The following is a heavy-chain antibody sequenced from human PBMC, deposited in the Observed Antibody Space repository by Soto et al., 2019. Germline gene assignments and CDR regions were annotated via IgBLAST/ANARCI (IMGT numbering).Heavy chain of an antibody. CDR2: ISSNGGST. CDR3: ARGDCSSTSCFAGILDV. CDR1: GFTFSSYA. Sequence: EVQLVESGGGLVQPGGSLRLSCAASGFTFSSYAMHWVRQAPGKGLEYVSAISSNGGSTYYANSVKGRFTISRDNSTHTPSLQIGRLGAEDMALFYCARGDCSSTSCFAGILDVWGLGPLVTVSS. J-gene: IGHJ4*02. D-gene: IGHD2-2*01. V-gene: IGHV3-64*01.